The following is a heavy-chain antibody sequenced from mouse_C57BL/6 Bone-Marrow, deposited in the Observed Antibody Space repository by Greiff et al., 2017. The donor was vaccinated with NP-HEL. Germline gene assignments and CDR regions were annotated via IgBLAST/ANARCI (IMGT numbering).Heavy chain of an antibody. V-gene: IGHV5-9-1*02. CDR2: ISSGGDYI. J-gene: IGHJ2*01. CDR1: GFTFSSYA. CDR3: TREDYYGSSFIY. Sequence: EVKVVESGEGLVKPGGSLKLSCAASGFTFSSYAMSWVRQTPEKRLEWVAYISSGGDYIYYADTVKGRFTISRDNARNTLYLQMSSLKSEDTAMYYCTREDYYGSSFIYWGQGTTLTVSS. D-gene: IGHD1-1*01.